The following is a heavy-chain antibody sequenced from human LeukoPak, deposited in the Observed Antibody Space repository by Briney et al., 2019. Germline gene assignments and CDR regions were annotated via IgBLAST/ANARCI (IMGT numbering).Heavy chain of an antibody. J-gene: IGHJ4*02. CDR1: GGTFSSYA. V-gene: IGHV1-69*13. D-gene: IGHD6-13*01. CDR2: IIPIFGAA. CDR3: ARLLNSIAAAGKSDY. Sequence: SVKVSCKASGGTFSSYAISWVRQAPGQGLEWMGGIIPIFGAANYAQKFQGRVTITADESTSTAYMELSSLRSEDTAVYYCARLLNSIAAAGKSDYWGQGTLVTVSS.